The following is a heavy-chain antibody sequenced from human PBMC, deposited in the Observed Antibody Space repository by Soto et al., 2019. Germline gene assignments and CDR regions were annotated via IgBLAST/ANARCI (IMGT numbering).Heavy chain of an antibody. CDR3: APQTDSNPYEFGNWFDP. D-gene: IGHD3-22*01. CDR2: ITSSGGST. Sequence: GGSLRLSCAASGFTFSNSAMSWVRQAPGKGLEWVSAITSSGGSTYYADSVKGRFTISRDNSKNTLSLQMNSLRAEDTAVYFCAPQTDSNPYEFGNWFDPWGQGTLVTVSS. J-gene: IGHJ5*02. V-gene: IGHV3-23*01. CDR1: GFTFSNSA.